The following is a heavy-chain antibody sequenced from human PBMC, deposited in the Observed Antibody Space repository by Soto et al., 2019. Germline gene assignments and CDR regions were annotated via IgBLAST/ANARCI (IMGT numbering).Heavy chain of an antibody. J-gene: IGHJ4*02. CDR3: VTRGSIVGATGFDY. V-gene: IGHV3-23*01. CDR1: GFTFSSYA. D-gene: IGHD1-26*01. Sequence: GGSLRLSCAASGFTFSSYAMSWVRQAPGKGLEWVSAISGSGGSTYYADSVKGRFTISRDNSKNTLYLQMSSLRAEDTAVYYCVTRGSIVGATGFDYWGQGTLVTVSS. CDR2: ISGSGGST.